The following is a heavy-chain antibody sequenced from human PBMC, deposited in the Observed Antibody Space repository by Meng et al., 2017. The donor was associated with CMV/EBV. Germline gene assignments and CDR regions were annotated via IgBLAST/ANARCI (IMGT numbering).Heavy chain of an antibody. Sequence: GESLKISCKGSGYSFTSYWIGWVRQMPGKGLEWMGIIYPGDSDTRYSPSFQGQVTISADKSISTAYMELSSLRSEDTAVYYCARASFRFHYYYYGMDVWGQGTTVTVSS. J-gene: IGHJ6*02. D-gene: IGHD3-16*02. CDR3: ARASFRFHYYYYGMDV. CDR2: IYPGDSDT. V-gene: IGHV5-51*01. CDR1: GYSFTSYW.